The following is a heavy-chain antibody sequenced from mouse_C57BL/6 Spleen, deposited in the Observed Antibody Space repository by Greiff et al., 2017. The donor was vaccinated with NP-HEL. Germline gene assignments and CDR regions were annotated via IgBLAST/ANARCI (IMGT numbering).Heavy chain of an antibody. CDR1: GFTFSNYW. Sequence: EVQLVESGGGLVQPGGSMKLSCVASGFTFSNYWMNWVRQSPEKGLEWVAQIRLKSDNYATHYAESVKGRFTISRDDSKSSVYLQMNNLRAEDTGIYYCTGRYYGNLDYWGQGTTLTVSS. D-gene: IGHD2-1*01. CDR3: TGRYYGNLDY. J-gene: IGHJ2*01. CDR2: IRLKSDNYAT. V-gene: IGHV6-3*01.